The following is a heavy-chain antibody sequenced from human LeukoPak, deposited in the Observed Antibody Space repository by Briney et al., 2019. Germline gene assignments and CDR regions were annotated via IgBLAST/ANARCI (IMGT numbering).Heavy chain of an antibody. J-gene: IGHJ4*02. D-gene: IGHD5-12*01. CDR2: ISTDGISR. CDR1: DFTFSTYW. V-gene: IGHV3-74*01. Sequence: GGSLRLSCAGSDFTFSTYWMHWVRQAPGKGLVWVSRISTDGISRTNADSVKGRFTISRDNARNTLFLQMDSLRAEDTAVYYCVRGTSRENGYGGDDPYWGQGTLVIVSS. CDR3: VRGTSRENGYGGDDPY.